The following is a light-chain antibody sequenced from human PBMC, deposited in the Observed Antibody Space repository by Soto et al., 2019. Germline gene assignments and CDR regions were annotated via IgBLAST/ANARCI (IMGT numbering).Light chain of an antibody. CDR2: DAS. J-gene: IGKJ2*01. CDR1: QSISSW. CDR3: QQYNSYPPYT. V-gene: IGKV1-5*01. Sequence: DIQMTQSPSTLSASVGDRVTITCRASQSISSWLAWYQQKPGKAPKLLIYDASSLENGVPSRFSGSGSGTEFTLSISSLQPDDFATYYCQQYNSYPPYTFGQVTKLEIK.